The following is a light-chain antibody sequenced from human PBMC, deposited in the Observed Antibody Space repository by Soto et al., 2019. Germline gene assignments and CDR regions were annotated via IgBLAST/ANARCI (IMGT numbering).Light chain of an antibody. CDR3: QQYNNWPPSIT. V-gene: IGKV3-15*01. Sequence: EIVMTQSPATLSVSPGERATLSCRASQSVSSNLAWYQQKPGQAPRLLIYGASTRATGIPARFSGSGSGTEFTPTISSLQSEDYAVYYCQQYNNWPPSITFGQGTRLEIK. CDR1: QSVSSN. CDR2: GAS. J-gene: IGKJ5*01.